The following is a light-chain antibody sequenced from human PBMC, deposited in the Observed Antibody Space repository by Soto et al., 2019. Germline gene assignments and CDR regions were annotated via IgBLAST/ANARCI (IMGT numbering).Light chain of an antibody. CDR2: LGS. CDR3: MQALQTPYT. V-gene: IGKV2-28*01. J-gene: IGKJ2*01. Sequence: IVMTQSPLSLPVTPGEPASISCRSSQSLLHSNGYNYLDWYLQKPGQSPQLLIYLGSNRASGVPDRFSGSGSGPDFTLKISRVEAEDVGVYYCMQALQTPYTFGQGTKLEIK. CDR1: QSLLHSNGYNY.